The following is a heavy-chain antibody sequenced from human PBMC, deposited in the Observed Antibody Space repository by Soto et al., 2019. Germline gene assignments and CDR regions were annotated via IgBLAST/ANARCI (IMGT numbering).Heavy chain of an antibody. CDR3: ARDQGTYYDFWSGYYYGMDV. J-gene: IGHJ6*02. CDR2: IYYSGST. Sequence: SETLSLTCTVSGGSISSGGYYWSWIRQHPGKGLEWIGYIYYSGSTYYNPSLKSRVTISVDPSKNQCPLTPSSVTAADTAGYYCARDQGTYYDFWSGYYYGMDVWGQGTTVTVS. V-gene: IGHV4-31*03. D-gene: IGHD3-3*01. CDR1: GGSISSGGYY.